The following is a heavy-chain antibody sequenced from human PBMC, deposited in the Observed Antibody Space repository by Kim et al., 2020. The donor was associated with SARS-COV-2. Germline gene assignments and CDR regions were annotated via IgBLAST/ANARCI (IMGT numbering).Heavy chain of an antibody. CDR1: GGTFSSYA. CDR2: IIPILGIA. D-gene: IGHD3-10*01. V-gene: IGHV1-69*04. J-gene: IGHJ6*02. Sequence: SVKVSCKASGGTFSSYAISWVRQAPGQGLEWMGRIIPILGIANYAQKFQGRVTITADKSTSTAYMELSSLRSEDTAVYYCASQITMVRRVITNYGMDVWGQGTTVTVSS. CDR3: ASQITMVRRVITNYGMDV.